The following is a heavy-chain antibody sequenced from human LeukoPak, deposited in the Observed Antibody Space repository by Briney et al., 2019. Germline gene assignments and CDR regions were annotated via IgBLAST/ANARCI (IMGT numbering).Heavy chain of an antibody. Sequence: QPGGTLRLSCAASGFTFSTYGMNWVRQAPGKGLEWVSVISGSGGSTYYSDSVKGRFTISRDNSKNTLYLQMNSLRAEDTAVYYCAKDYYYHSSGHSPFDYWGQGTLVTVSS. J-gene: IGHJ4*02. CDR3: AKDYYYHSSGHSPFDY. V-gene: IGHV3-23*01. CDR2: ISGSGGST. D-gene: IGHD3-22*01. CDR1: GFTFSTYG.